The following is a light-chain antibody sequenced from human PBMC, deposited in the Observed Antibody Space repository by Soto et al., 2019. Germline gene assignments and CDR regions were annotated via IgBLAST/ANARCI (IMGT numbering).Light chain of an antibody. CDR2: AAS. CDR3: QQYNSAPPWT. J-gene: IGKJ1*01. CDR1: QGISNY. V-gene: IGKV1-27*01. Sequence: DIQMTQSPSSLSASVGDRVTITCRASQGISNYLAWYQQKPGKVPKLLIYAASTLQSGVPSRFSGSGSATDFTLTISSLQPEDVATSYCQQYNSAPPWTLGQGTKVEIK.